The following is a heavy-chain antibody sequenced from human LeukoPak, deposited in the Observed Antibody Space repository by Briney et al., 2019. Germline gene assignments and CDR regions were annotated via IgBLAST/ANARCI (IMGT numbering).Heavy chain of an antibody. CDR3: ARGPNFGDYVDFLDS. CDR1: GFTFSSHW. Sequence: GGSLRLSCAASGFTFSSHWMTLVRLAPGKGVEWVAHIKPGGSQKYYVDSVKGRFTISRDDAKSTLFLQMNNLRAEDSALYYCARGPNFGDYVDFLDSWGQGTLVTVSS. J-gene: IGHJ4*02. D-gene: IGHD4-17*01. CDR2: IKPGGSQK. V-gene: IGHV3-7*01.